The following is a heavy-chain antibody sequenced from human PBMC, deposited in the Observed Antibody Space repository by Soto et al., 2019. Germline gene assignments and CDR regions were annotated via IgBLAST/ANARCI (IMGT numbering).Heavy chain of an antibody. J-gene: IGHJ5*01. V-gene: IGHV4-39*01. D-gene: IGHD2-21*01. CDR1: GVSIHNSHSF. Sequence: SETLSLTCTVSGVSIHNSHSFWAWIRQPPRKGLQFIASVYHNGGAHYNSSLKSRVTISVDTANNQVSLRMRSLTAADTAFYYCGRVVEGATRHTDPDSWGQGILVTVSS. CDR3: GRVVEGATRHTDPDS. CDR2: VYHNGGA.